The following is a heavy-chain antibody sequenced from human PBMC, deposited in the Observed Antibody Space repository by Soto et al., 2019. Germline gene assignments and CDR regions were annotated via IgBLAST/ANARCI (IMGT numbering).Heavy chain of an antibody. J-gene: IGHJ3*02. Sequence: QLQLQESGPGLVKSSETLSLTCSVSGDYLTHNRHYWGWIRQPPGKGLEWIGSLYSSGIPYYNLSLKSRVTISADTSTNQFFLKLTSVTAADTSLYFCARHSREWLADDAFDIWGQGTMVTVSS. CDR1: GDYLTHNRHY. CDR3: ARHSREWLADDAFDI. D-gene: IGHD6-19*01. CDR2: LYSSGIP. V-gene: IGHV4-39*01.